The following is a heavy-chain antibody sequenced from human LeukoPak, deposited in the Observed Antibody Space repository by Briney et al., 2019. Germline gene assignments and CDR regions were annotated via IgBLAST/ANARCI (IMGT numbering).Heavy chain of an antibody. J-gene: IGHJ4*02. D-gene: IGHD3-16*01. CDR1: GFTFSSYA. CDR3: AKSALAGGFDY. CDR2: ISYDGSNK. Sequence: GGSLRLSCAASGFTFSSYAMHWVRQAPGKGLEWVAVISYDGSNKYYADSVKGRFTISRDNSKNTLYLQMNSLRAEDTAVYYCAKSALAGGFDYWGQGTLVTVSS. V-gene: IGHV3-30*04.